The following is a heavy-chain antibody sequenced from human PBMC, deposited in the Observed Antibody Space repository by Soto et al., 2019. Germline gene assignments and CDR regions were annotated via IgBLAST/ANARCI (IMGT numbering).Heavy chain of an antibody. D-gene: IGHD2-2*01. CDR3: ARDKYCSSTSCYDFLSPRGWRAYNWFDP. V-gene: IGHV1-69*13. J-gene: IGHJ5*02. CDR2: IIPIFGTA. Sequence: GASVKVSCKASGGTFSSYAISWVRQAPGQGLEWMGGIIPIFGTANYAQKFQGRVTITADESTSTAYMELSSLRSEDTAVYYCARDKYCSSTSCYDFLSPRGWRAYNWFDPWGQGTLVTVSS. CDR1: GGTFSSYA.